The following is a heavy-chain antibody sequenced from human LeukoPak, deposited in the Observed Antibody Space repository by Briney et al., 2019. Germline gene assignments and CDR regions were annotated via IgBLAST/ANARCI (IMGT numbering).Heavy chain of an antibody. Sequence: SVKVSCKASGGTFSSYAISWVRQAPGQGLEWMGGIIPIFGTANYAQKFQGRVTITADESTSTAYMELSSLRSEDTAVYYCAREPVVSGYYFYFDYWGQGTLVTVSS. J-gene: IGHJ4*02. CDR1: GGTFSSYA. CDR3: AREPVVSGYYFYFDY. CDR2: IIPIFGTA. D-gene: IGHD3-22*01. V-gene: IGHV1-69*01.